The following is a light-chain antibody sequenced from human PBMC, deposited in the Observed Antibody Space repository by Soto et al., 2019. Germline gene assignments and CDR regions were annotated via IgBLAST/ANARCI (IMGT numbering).Light chain of an antibody. CDR2: KTS. J-gene: IGKJ4*01. CDR3: QHYNGYPIT. CDR1: QTLIIY. V-gene: IGKV1-5*03. Sequence: DIQMTQSPSTLSASVGDRVTITCRASQTLIIYLAWYQQKPGRAPKVLIYKTSILESGVPSRFSGSGSGTKFTLTISRLQPDDVATYYCQHYNGYPITFGGGTKVEIK.